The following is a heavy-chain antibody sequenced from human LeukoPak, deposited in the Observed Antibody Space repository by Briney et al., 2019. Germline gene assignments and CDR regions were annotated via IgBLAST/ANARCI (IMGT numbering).Heavy chain of an antibody. CDR2: IKTDGSQI. J-gene: IGHJ4*02. D-gene: IGHD2-15*01. V-gene: IGHV3-7*01. CDR1: GFTFSSYW. Sequence: GGSLRLSCVASGFTFSSYWMTWVRQAPGKGLEWVANIKTDGSQIYYVDSVKGRFTISRDNAKNSLYLQMNSLRAEDTAVYYCARDEEMVVAGYWGQGTLVTVSS. CDR3: ARDEEMVVAGY.